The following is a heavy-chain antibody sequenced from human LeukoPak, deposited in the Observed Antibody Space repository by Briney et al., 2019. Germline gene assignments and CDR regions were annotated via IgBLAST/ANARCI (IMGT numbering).Heavy chain of an antibody. Sequence: GGSLRLSCAASGFTVSSNYMTWVRQAPGKGLEWVSVMYTLGNTYYADSVRGRFTISRDNSKNTLYLQMNSLRAEDTAVYFCARTSSGWVGDPFDIWGQGTMVTVSS. V-gene: IGHV3-66*01. CDR1: GFTVSSNY. CDR2: MYTLGNT. D-gene: IGHD6-19*01. CDR3: ARTSSGWVGDPFDI. J-gene: IGHJ3*02.